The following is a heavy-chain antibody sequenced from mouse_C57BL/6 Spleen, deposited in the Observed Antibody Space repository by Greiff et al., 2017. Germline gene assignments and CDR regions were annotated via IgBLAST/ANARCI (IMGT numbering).Heavy chain of an antibody. J-gene: IGHJ2*01. CDR3: ARSDYGSSFYY. D-gene: IGHD1-1*01. CDR2: IYPGSGNT. CDR1: GYTFTDYY. V-gene: IGHV1-76*01. Sequence: QVQLKQSGAELVRPGASVKLSCKASGYTFTDYYINWVKQRPGQGLEWIARIYPGSGNTYYNEKFKGKATLTAEKSSSTAYMLLSSLTSEDSAVYFCARSDYGSSFYYWGQGTTLTVSS.